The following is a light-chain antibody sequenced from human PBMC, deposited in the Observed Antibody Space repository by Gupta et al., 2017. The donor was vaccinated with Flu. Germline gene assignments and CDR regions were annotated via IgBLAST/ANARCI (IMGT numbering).Light chain of an antibody. J-gene: IGKJ3*01. Sequence: ERVTITCRASQSISKYLNWYQKKPGEAPKLLVYGASSLESGVPSRFSGSGSGTDFTLTISSLQSEDCATYFCQQSYRSPLLTFGPGTKVDIK. CDR1: QSISKY. V-gene: IGKV1-39*01. CDR2: GAS. CDR3: QQSYRSPLLT.